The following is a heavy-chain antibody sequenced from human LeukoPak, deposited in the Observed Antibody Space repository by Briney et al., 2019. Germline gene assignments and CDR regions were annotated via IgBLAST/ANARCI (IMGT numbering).Heavy chain of an antibody. V-gene: IGHV4-39*07. CDR3: ARRNYDILTGCLYGMDV. CDR1: GGSISSSNYY. CDR2: IYHSGST. J-gene: IGHJ6*02. D-gene: IGHD3-9*01. Sequence: PSETLSLTCTVSGGSISSSNYYWGWIRQPPGKGLEWIGNIYHSGSTNYNPSLKSRVTISVDTSKNQFSLKLSSVTAADTAVYYCARRNYDILTGCLYGMDVWGQGTTVTVSS.